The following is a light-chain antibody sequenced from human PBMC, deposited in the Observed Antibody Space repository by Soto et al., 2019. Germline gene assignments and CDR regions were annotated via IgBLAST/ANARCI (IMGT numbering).Light chain of an antibody. J-gene: IGKJ1*01. CDR3: KQYGSSGT. CDR2: GAS. Sequence: EIVLTQSPATLSLSPGERATLSCRASQSVGNSLAWYQQKPGQAPRLLIYGASNRATGIPDGFSGSGSGTDFTLTISRLEPEDFAVYYCKQYGSSGTFGQGTKVDIK. V-gene: IGKV3-20*01. CDR1: QSVGNS.